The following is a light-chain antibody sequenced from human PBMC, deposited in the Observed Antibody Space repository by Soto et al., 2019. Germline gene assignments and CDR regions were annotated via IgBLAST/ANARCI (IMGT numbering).Light chain of an antibody. J-gene: IGKJ1*01. V-gene: IGKV1-5*03. CDR2: KAS. Sequence: DIQMTQSPSTLSESVGDTVTITCRASQSFSNWLAWYQQKPGKAPKFLINKASTLESGVPSRFSGSGSGTEFTLTISSLQPDDFATYYCQLYNSYSWTFGQGTKVEIK. CDR3: QLYNSYSWT. CDR1: QSFSNW.